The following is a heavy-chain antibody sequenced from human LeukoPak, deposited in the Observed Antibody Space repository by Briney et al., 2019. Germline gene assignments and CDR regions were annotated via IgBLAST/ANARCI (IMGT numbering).Heavy chain of an antibody. D-gene: IGHD6-19*01. Sequence: GGSLRPSCTASGFTFGDYLMSWFRQAPGKGLEWIGFISGGTTEYAASVKGRFTISRDDSTSIAYLQMNSLTTEDTAVYYCSRGSGWLSVYWGQGTLVTVSS. CDR2: ISGGTT. J-gene: IGHJ4*02. V-gene: IGHV3-49*03. CDR3: SRGSGWLSVY. CDR1: GFTFGDYL.